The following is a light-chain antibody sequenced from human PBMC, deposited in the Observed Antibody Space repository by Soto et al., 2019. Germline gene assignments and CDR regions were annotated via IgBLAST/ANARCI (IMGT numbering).Light chain of an antibody. Sequence: QSALTQPASVSGSPGQSITISCTGTSSDVGSYNLVSWYRRHPGKVPKLMIYESSKRPSGLSNRFSGSKSGNTASLTISGLQAEDEADYYCCSYVGSSTLVFGGGTKLTVL. CDR2: ESS. V-gene: IGLV2-23*01. J-gene: IGLJ3*02. CDR3: CSYVGSSTLV. CDR1: SSDVGSYNL.